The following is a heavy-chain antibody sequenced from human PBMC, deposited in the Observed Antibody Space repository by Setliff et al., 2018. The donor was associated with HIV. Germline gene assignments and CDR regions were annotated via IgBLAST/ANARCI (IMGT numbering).Heavy chain of an antibody. CDR2: INPSGGST. V-gene: IGHV1-46*01. D-gene: IGHD3-22*01. CDR1: GYTFTSYY. J-gene: IGHJ4*02. CDR3: VRDGEYLDYYDSSGHPEYYFDY. Sequence: ASVKVSCKASGYTFTSYYMHWVRQAPGQGLEWMGIINPSGGSTSYAQKFQGRVTMTRDTSTSTAYMELSSLRSEDTAVYYCVRDGEYLDYYDSSGHPEYYFDYWGQGTLVTVSS.